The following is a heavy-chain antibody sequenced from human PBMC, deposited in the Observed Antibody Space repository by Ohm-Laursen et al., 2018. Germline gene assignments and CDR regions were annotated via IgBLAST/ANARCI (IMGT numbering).Heavy chain of an antibody. J-gene: IGHJ2*01. CDR1: GYSFTSYW. CDR3: ARQSWGYEAYRYFDL. Sequence: ESLRISCKGSGYSFTSYWIGWVRQMPGKGLEWMGIIYPGDSGTRYSPSFQGQVTISADKSISTAYLQWSSLKASDTAMHYCARQSWGYEAYRYFDLWGRGTLVTVSS. CDR2: IYPGDSGT. V-gene: IGHV5-51*01. D-gene: IGHD7-27*01.